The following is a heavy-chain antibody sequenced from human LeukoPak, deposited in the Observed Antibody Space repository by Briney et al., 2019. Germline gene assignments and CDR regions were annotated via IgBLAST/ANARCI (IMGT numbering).Heavy chain of an antibody. J-gene: IGHJ5*02. D-gene: IGHD2-15*01. V-gene: IGHV3-21*01. CDR1: GFTFSSYS. Sequence: PGGSLRLSCAASGFTFSSYSMNWVRQAPGKGLEWVSSISSSSSYIYYADSVKGRFTVSRDNAKNSLYLQMNSLRAEDTAVYYCARGAPAGYCSGGSCYSWFDPGAREPWSPSPQ. CDR3: ARGAPAGYCSGGSCYSWFDP. CDR2: ISSSSSYI.